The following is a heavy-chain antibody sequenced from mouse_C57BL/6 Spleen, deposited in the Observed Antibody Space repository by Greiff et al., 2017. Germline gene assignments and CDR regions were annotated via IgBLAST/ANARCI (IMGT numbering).Heavy chain of an antibody. D-gene: IGHD2-4*01. Sequence: EVQLQQSGPELVKPGASVKISCKASGYSFTGYYMNWVKQSPEKSLEWIGEINPSTGGTTYNQKFKAKATLTVDKSSSTAYMQLKSLTAEDSAVYYSARFDYAMDDWGQGTSVTVSS. CDR3: ARFDYAMDD. CDR2: INPSTGGT. CDR1: GYSFTGYY. V-gene: IGHV1-42*01. J-gene: IGHJ4*01.